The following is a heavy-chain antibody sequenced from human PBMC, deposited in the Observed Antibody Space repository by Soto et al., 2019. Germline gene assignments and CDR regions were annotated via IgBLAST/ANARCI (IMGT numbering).Heavy chain of an antibody. CDR2: ITETSLYI. J-gene: IGHJ6*04. CDR1: GFTFGSYA. Sequence: TGGSLILSCAASGFTFGSYAMSWVRQAPGKGLEWVSSITETSLYIYYAGSVKGRFTISRDNARNSLYLELNSLRAEDTAVYYCARAACSSHRCYLRSARTDVWGKGTTVTVSS. CDR3: ARAACSSHRCYLRSARTDV. D-gene: IGHD2-2*01. V-gene: IGHV3-21*01.